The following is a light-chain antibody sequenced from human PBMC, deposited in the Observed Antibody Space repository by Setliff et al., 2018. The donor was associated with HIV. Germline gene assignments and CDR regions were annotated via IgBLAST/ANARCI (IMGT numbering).Light chain of an antibody. CDR2: EVN. CDR3: SSYAGSNNV. CDR1: SSDVGGYNY. J-gene: IGLJ1*01. V-gene: IGLV2-8*01. Sequence: QSVLTQPRSVSGSPGQSVTISCTGTSSDVGGYNYVSWYQQHPGKAPKLMIYEVNKRPSGVPDRFSGSKSGNTASLTVSGLQAEDEADYYCSSYAGSNNVFGTGTKVTVL.